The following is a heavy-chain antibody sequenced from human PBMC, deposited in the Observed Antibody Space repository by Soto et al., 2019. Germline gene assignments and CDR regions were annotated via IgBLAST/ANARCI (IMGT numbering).Heavy chain of an antibody. CDR1: GGSISSSSYY. CDR2: IYYSGST. J-gene: IGHJ3*02. V-gene: IGHV4-39*01. D-gene: IGHD3-9*01. CDR3: ARKNYDILTGSDAFDI. Sequence: QLLLQESGPGLVKPSETLSLTCTVSGGSISSSSYYWGWIRHPPGKGLEWIGSIYYSGSTYYNPSLKSRVTISVDTSKNQFSLKLSSVTAADTAVYYCARKNYDILTGSDAFDIWGQGTMVTVSS.